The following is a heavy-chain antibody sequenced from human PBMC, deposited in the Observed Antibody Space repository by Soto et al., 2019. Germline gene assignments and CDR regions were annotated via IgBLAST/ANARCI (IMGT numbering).Heavy chain of an antibody. CDR2: INAGNGNT. CDR1: GYTFTSYA. J-gene: IGHJ1*01. V-gene: IGHV1-3*01. Sequence: ASVKVSCKASGYTFTSYAMHWVRQAPGQRLEWMGWINAGNGNTKYSQKFQGRVTITRDTSASTAYMELSSLRSEDTAVYYCARGVVTAIQGLAPEYFQHWGQGTLVTVSS. CDR3: ARGVVTAIQGLAPEYFQH. D-gene: IGHD2-21*02.